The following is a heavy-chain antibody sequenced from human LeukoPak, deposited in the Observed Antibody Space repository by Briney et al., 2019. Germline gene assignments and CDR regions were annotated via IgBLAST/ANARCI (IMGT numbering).Heavy chain of an antibody. D-gene: IGHD5-24*01. V-gene: IGHV4-59*08. J-gene: IGHJ3*02. CDR2: IYSTGSA. CDR1: CSSIGIYS. CDR3: GRHRAEMATINDDAFDI. Sequence: PSETLSLTCTVSCSSIGIYSWRWIRQPPGKGLGLVGYIYSTGSAHYIPSLNTRATRSLDTSTTQLSLRLSSVTAAAAAVFYCGRHRAEMATINDDAFDIWGQGTMVTVSS.